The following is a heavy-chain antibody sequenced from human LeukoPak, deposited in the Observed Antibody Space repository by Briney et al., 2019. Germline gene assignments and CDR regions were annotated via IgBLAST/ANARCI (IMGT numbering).Heavy chain of an antibody. CDR1: GESFNDYY. J-gene: IGHJ4*02. Sequence: PSETLSLTCAVSGESFNDYYWNWLRQPPGKGLEWLGEINYSGSTNFNPSLESRVTISVDTSKNQFSLKVNSVTAADTAVYYCARGRHYGSFLHWGQGALVTVSS. V-gene: IGHV4-34*01. CDR2: INYSGST. CDR3: ARGRHYGSFLH. D-gene: IGHD3-10*01.